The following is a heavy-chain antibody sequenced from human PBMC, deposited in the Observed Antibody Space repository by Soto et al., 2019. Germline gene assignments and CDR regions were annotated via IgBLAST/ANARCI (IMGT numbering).Heavy chain of an antibody. CDR1: GFTFSSYC. D-gene: IGHD2-2*03. V-gene: IGHV3-30*18. J-gene: IGHJ3*02. CDR2: ISDGGDSK. Sequence: PGGSLRLSCAASGFTFSSYCMHWVRQAPGKGLEWVAAISDGGDSKYYADSVKGRFTTSRDNFKSTLCLHMNSLRAEDTAVYYCAKNGYCSSTNCYAAFDIWGQATMVTVSS. CDR3: AKNGYCSSTNCYAAFDI.